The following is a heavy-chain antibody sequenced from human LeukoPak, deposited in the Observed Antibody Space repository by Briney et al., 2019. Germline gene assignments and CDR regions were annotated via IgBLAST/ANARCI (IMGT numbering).Heavy chain of an antibody. CDR1: GGSISSYY. D-gene: IGHD6-6*01. V-gene: IGHV4-4*07. CDR3: ARGGIAARENAFDI. J-gene: IGHJ3*02. CDR2: IYTSGST. Sequence: SETLSLTCTVSGGSISSYYRSWIRQPAGKGLEWIGRIYTSGSTNYNPSLKSRVTMSVDTSKNQFSLKLSSVTAADTAVYYCARGGIAARENAFDIWGQGTMVTVSS.